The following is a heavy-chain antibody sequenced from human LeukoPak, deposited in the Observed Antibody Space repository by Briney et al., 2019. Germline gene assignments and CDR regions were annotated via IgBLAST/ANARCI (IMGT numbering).Heavy chain of an antibody. CDR2: INHSGSP. J-gene: IGHJ4*02. Sequence: SETRSLTCAVYGGSLSGYYWSSIRPPPGNGLEWNGEINHSGSPNYNQSLKSRITISVDTSNNQSSLKLSSVTAADTAVYCCARLVYYSYVDFWGQGTLVTVSS. CDR1: GGSLSGYY. CDR3: ARLVYYSYVDF. D-gene: IGHD5-18*01. V-gene: IGHV4-34*01.